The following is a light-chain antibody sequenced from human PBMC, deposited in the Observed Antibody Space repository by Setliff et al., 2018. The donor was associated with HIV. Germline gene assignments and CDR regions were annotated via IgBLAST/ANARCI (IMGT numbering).Light chain of an antibody. CDR3: CTSTYV. Sequence: QSALDRPASVSGSPGQSITISCTGASSDIGNYYLVSWYQQHPDKAPKLMIYEVNKRPSGVSNRFSGSISGNTASLTISGLQAEDEADYYCCTSTYVFGSGTKVTVL. J-gene: IGLJ1*01. V-gene: IGLV2-23*02. CDR1: SSDIGNYYL. CDR2: EVN.